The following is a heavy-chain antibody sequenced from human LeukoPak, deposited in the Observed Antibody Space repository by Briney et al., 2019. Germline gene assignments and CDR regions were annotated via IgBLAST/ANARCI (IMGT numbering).Heavy chain of an antibody. J-gene: IGHJ6*02. CDR1: GYTFTSYA. CDR2: INTNTGNP. CDR3: ARAEGGKCSSTSCRSYGMDV. Sequence: ASVKVSCKASGYTFTSYAMNWVRQAPGQGLEWMGWINTNTGNPTYAQGFTGRFVFSLDTSVSTAYLQISSLKAEDTAVYYCARAEGGKCSSTSCRSYGMDVWGQGTTVTVSS. V-gene: IGHV7-4-1*02. D-gene: IGHD2-2*01.